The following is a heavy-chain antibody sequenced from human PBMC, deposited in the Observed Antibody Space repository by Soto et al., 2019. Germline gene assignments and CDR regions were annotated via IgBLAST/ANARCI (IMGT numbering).Heavy chain of an antibody. CDR2: IYYSGST. V-gene: IGHV4-59*01. CDR1: GGSISSDS. Sequence: QVQLQESGPGLVKPSETLSLTCTVSGGSISSDSWSWIRQPPGKGLEWIGNIYYSGSTNYNPSLQSRLTLSVDTSKKQSSLKLSSVTTADTAVYYCARGDRVDWFFDLWGRGTLVTVSS. D-gene: IGHD2-21*02. J-gene: IGHJ2*01. CDR3: ARGDRVDWFFDL.